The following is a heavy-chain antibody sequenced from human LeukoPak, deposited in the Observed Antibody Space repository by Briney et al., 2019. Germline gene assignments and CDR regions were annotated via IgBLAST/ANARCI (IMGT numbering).Heavy chain of an antibody. CDR1: GFTFSSYA. J-gene: IGHJ4*02. CDR2: ISGSGGST. CDR3: AKDISYGDYSFDY. D-gene: IGHD4-17*01. Sequence: GGSLRLSCAASGFTFSSYAMSWVRQAPGKGLEWVSAISGSGGSTYYADSVKGRFTISRDNSKNTLYLQMNSLRAEDTALYYCAKDISYGDYSFDYWGQGTLVTVSS. V-gene: IGHV3-23*01.